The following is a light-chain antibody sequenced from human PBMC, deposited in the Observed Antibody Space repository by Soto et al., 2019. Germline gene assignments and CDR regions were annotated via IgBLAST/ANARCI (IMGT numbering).Light chain of an antibody. CDR1: QSVGSRF. CDR3: QHYDSLPIT. Sequence: EIVLTQSPGTLSLPPGERATLSCRASQSVGSRFLAWYQQKPGQAPRLLISGTFSRATGIPDRFSGSGSGTDFTLTISRLEREDFAVFYCQHYDSLPITFGQGTRLEI. V-gene: IGKV3-20*01. J-gene: IGKJ5*01. CDR2: GTF.